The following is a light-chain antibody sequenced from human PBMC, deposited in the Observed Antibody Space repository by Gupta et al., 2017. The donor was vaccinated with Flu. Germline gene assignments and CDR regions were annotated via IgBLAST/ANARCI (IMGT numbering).Light chain of an antibody. J-gene: IGLJ3*02. V-gene: IGLV3-1*01. CDR2: QDD. CDR3: QAWDGDVVIV. CDR1: KLGEKN. Sequence: PGQTASVTCSGPKLGEKNVSWYPPKSGQSPILVVYQDDRRPSGISERFSGSNSGNTATLTISGAQATDEAVYYCQAWDGDVVIVFGGGT.